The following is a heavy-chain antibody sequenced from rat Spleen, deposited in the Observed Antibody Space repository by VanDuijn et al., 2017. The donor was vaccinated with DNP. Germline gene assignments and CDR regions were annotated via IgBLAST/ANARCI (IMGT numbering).Heavy chain of an antibody. CDR2: INTSGDNT. CDR3: ARDGRDDWYFDF. CDR1: GFTFNKYW. J-gene: IGHJ1*01. V-gene: IGHV5-31*01. Sequence: EVQLVESGGDLVQPGRSLKLSCIASGFTFNKYWMTWIRQVPGKGLEWVASINTSGDNTYYPDTEKGRFTGSRDNAKNTLYLQMNSLRSEDTATYYCARDGRDDWYFDFWGPGTMVTVSS. D-gene: IGHD4-6*01.